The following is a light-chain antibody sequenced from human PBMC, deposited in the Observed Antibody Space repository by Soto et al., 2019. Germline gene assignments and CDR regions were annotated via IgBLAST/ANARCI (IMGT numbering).Light chain of an antibody. J-gene: IGKJ2*01. CDR3: QQFENPPST. V-gene: IGKV1-33*01. CDR2: DTS. Sequence: DIQMTQSPSSLSASVGDRVTITCRASQSVGEFLNWYQQKPGKAPSLLIYDTSKLETGVPSRFSGRRSGTDFTLAISSLQPEDFATYYCQQFENPPSTFGQGTKVDIK. CDR1: QSVGEF.